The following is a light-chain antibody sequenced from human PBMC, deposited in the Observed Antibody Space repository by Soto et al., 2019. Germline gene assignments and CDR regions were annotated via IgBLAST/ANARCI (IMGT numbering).Light chain of an antibody. CDR1: SSDVGSYNL. V-gene: IGLV2-23*01. Sequence: QSALTQPASVSGSPGQSITISCTGTSSDVGSYNLVSWYQQHPGKAPKLMIYEGSKRPSGVSNRFSGSKSGNTASLSSSGVQAEDEADYCCCADGGSSTAFGGGTKVTVL. J-gene: IGLJ3*02. CDR3: CADGGSSTA. CDR2: EGS.